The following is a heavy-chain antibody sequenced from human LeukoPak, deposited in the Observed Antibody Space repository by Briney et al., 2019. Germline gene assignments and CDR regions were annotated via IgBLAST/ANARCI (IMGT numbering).Heavy chain of an antibody. V-gene: IGHV1-69*13. J-gene: IGHJ4*02. CDR3: AASSYYYDSSGYYSTLDY. Sequence: SVKISCKASGGTFSSNSIIWVRQPPGQGVEWMGRIITIFSTANYAQKFQGSGTITSSESTSTAYMDLSSLRSEDTAVYYCAASSYYYDSSGYYSTLDYWGQGSLVTVSS. CDR1: GGTFSSNS. D-gene: IGHD3-22*01. CDR2: IITIFSTA.